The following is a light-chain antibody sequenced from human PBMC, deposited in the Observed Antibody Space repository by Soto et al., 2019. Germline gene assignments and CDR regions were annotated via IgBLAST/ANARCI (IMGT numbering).Light chain of an antibody. CDR2: DTS. J-gene: IGKJ2*01. V-gene: IGKV3-11*01. Sequence: EIVLTQSPATLSLSPGERATLSCRASQLVSSYLAWFQQKPGQAPRLLIYDTSNRATGIPARFSGSGSGTDFTLTISSLEPEDFAVYYCQQRSSWPPMYAFGQGTRLDIK. CDR1: QLVSSY. CDR3: QQRSSWPPMYA.